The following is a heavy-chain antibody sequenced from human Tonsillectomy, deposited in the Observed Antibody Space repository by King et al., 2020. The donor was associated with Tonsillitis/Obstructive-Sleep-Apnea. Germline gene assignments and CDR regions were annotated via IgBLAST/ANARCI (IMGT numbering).Heavy chain of an antibody. D-gene: IGHD2-2*01. J-gene: IGHJ6*02. CDR3: ARISCSSTSCFYYYYYGMDV. CDR2: IFSNDEK. V-gene: IGHV2-26*01. Sequence: TLQESGPVLVKPPETLTLTCTVSGFSLSNARMGVSWIRQPPGKALEWLAHIFSNDEKSYSTSLKSRLTISKDTSKRQVVLTMTNMDPVDTATYYCARISCSSTSCFYYYYYGMDVWGQGTTVTVSS. CDR1: GFSLSNARMG.